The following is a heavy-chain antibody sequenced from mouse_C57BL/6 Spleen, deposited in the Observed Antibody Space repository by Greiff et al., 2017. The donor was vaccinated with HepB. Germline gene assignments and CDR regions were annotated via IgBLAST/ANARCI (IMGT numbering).Heavy chain of an antibody. J-gene: IGHJ2*01. V-gene: IGHV1-81*01. Sequence: VQLVESGAELARPGASVKLSCKASGYTFTSYGISWVKQRTGQGLEWIGEIYPRSGNTYYNEKFKGKATLTADKSSSTAYMELRSLTSEDSAVYFCARRGTGYYFDYWGQGTTLTVSS. CDR3: ARRGTGYYFDY. D-gene: IGHD3-3*01. CDR1: GYTFTSYG. CDR2: IYPRSGNT.